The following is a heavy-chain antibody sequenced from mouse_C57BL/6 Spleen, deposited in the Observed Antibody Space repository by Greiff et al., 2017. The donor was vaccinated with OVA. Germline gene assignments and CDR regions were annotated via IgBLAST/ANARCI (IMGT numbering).Heavy chain of an antibody. V-gene: IGHV1-20*01. J-gene: IGHJ4*01. Sequence: EVQLQQSGPELVKPGDSVKISCKASGYSFTGYFMNWVMQSHGKSLEWIGRINPYNGDTFYNQKFKGKATLTVDKSSSTAHMELRSLTSEDSAVYYCARDLLRGGYYAMDYWGQGTSVTVSS. CDR1: GYSFTGYF. CDR2: INPYNGDT. CDR3: ARDLLRGGYYAMDY. D-gene: IGHD1-1*01.